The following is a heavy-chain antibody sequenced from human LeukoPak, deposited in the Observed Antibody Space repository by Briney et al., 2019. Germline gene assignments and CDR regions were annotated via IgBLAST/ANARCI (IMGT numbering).Heavy chain of an antibody. Sequence: ASVKVSCKASGYTFTGYYMHWVRQAPGQGLEWMGWINPNSGGTNYAQKLQGRVTMTRDTSISTAYMELSRLRSDDTAVYYCARGRYCSSTSCYYFDYWGQGTLVTVSS. V-gene: IGHV1-2*02. J-gene: IGHJ4*02. CDR1: GYTFTGYY. CDR3: ARGRYCSSTSCYYFDY. D-gene: IGHD2-2*01. CDR2: INPNSGGT.